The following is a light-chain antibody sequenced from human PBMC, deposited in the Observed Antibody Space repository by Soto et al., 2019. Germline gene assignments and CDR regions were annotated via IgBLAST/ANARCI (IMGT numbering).Light chain of an antibody. Sequence: EIVLTQSPGTLSLSPGERVTLSCRASQSVSNNFLAWYQQKPGQAPRLLIYDAFSSVTGIPDRFSGSGSGTNFTLTSSRLEPEAFSFYYWQQYADSLTFGQGTRVEIK. CDR2: DAF. V-gene: IGKV3-20*01. J-gene: IGKJ1*01. CDR3: QQYADSLT. CDR1: QSVSNNF.